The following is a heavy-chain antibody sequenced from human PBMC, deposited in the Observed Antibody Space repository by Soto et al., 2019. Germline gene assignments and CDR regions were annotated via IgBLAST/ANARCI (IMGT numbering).Heavy chain of an antibody. CDR3: ARDSYSPYYYYYYGMDV. V-gene: IGHV4-61*01. D-gene: IGHD2-2*02. Sequence: SVSGGSVSSGSYYWSWIRQPPGKGLEWIGYIYYSGSTNYNPSLKSRVTISVDTSKNQFSLKLSSVTAADTAVYYCARDSYSPYYYYYYGMDVWGQGTTVTVSS. J-gene: IGHJ6*02. CDR1: GGSVSSGSYY. CDR2: IYYSGST.